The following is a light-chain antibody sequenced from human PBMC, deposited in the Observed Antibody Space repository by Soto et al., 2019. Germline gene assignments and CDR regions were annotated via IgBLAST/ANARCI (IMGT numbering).Light chain of an antibody. V-gene: IGKV1-5*01. CDR2: DAS. CDR3: QQVNSYPLT. CDR1: QSIDNW. J-gene: IGKJ3*01. Sequence: DIQMTQSPSFVSASVGDRVTITCRASQSIDNWLAWYQQKPGKAPKLLIYDASTLESGVSSGFSGSGSGTEFTLTISSLRPDDFATYYCQQVNSYPLTFGPGTKVDIK.